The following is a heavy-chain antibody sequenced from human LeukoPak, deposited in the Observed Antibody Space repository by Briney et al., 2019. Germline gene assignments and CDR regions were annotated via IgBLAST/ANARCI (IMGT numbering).Heavy chain of an antibody. J-gene: IGHJ3*02. V-gene: IGHV4-39*07. CDR3: ARQPDYGGPISAFDI. Sequence: SETLSLTCTVSGGSISSSSYYWGWLRQPPGKGLEWIGSRYYSGSTYYNPSLKSRVTISVDTSKNQFSLKLSSVTAADTAVYYCARQPDYGGPISAFDIWGQGTMVTVSS. CDR2: RYYSGST. CDR1: GGSISSSSYY. D-gene: IGHD4-23*01.